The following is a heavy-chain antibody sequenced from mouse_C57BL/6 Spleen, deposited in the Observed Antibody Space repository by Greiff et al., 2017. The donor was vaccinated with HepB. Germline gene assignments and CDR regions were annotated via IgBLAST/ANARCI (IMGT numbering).Heavy chain of an antibody. J-gene: IGHJ4*01. CDR2: FHPYNDDT. V-gene: IGHV1-47*01. CDR1: GYTFTTYP. Sequence: VKLVESGAELVKPGASVKMSCKASGYTFTTYPIEWMKQNHGKSLEWIGNFHPYNDDTKYNEKFKGKATLTVEKSSSTVYLELSRLTSDDSAFYYCARGVNWDDAMDYWGQGTSVTVSS. CDR3: ARGVNWDDAMDY. D-gene: IGHD4-1*01.